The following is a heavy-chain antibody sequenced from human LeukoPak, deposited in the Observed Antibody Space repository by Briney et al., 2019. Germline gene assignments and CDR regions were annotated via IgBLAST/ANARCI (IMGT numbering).Heavy chain of an antibody. D-gene: IGHD6-13*01. J-gene: IGHJ6*03. CDR2: VHPEDGET. CDR1: GYTFTDYY. V-gene: IGHV1-69-2*01. Sequence: GATVKISCKASGYTFTDYYMHWVQQAPGKGLEWKGRVHPEDGETIYAEKFQGRVTITSDTSTDTANMELSSLRSEDTAVYYCATEFRHRQQLTLYYYYYYMDVWGKGTTVTVSS. CDR3: ATEFRHRQQLTLYYYYYYMDV.